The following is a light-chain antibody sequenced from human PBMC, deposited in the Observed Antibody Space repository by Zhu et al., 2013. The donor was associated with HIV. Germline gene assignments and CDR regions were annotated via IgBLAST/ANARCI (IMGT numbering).Light chain of an antibody. CDR3: QQSYSTPYT. CDR1: QSMSIY. CDR2: AAS. Sequence: DIQMTQSPSSLSASVGDRVTITCRASQSMSIYLNWYQQQPGKAPKLLIYAASNLQSGVPSRFSGSGSGTDFTLTISSLQPEDFATYYCQQSYSTPYTFGQGTKLDIK. V-gene: IGKV1-39*01. J-gene: IGKJ2*01.